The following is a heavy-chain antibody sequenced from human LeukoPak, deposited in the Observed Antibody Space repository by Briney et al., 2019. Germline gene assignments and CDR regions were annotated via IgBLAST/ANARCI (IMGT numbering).Heavy chain of an antibody. J-gene: IGHJ4*02. CDR1: GFTFSSYG. V-gene: IGHV3-30*18. Sequence: GGSLRLSCAASGFTFSSYGMHWVRQAPGKGLEWVAVISYDGSNKYYADSVKGRFTISRDNSKNTLYLQMNSLRTEDTAVYYCAKLISPYDYWGRGILVTVSS. CDR3: AKLISPYDY. CDR2: ISYDGSNK.